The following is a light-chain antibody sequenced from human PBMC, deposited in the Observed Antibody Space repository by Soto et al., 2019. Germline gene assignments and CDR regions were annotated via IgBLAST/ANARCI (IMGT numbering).Light chain of an antibody. CDR1: QNVGKSY. CDR2: DAS. CDR3: HQYAHSPLT. J-gene: IGKJ4*01. Sequence: EIVLTQSPDTLSLSPGEIVTLSCRASQNVGKSYLGWYQQKPGQAPRLLLYDASRRATGIPDRFSGNESGIYFTLTISRLEPDDFAVYYCHQYAHSPLTFGGGNEVEL. V-gene: IGKV3-20*01.